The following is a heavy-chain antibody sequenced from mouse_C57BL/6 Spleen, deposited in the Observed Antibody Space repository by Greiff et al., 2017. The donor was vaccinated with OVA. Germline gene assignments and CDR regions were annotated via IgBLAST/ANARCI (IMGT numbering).Heavy chain of an antibody. V-gene: IGHV3-6*01. D-gene: IGHD2-4*01. J-gene: IGHJ3*01. CDR1: GYSITSGYY. Sequence: DVQVVESGPGLVKPSQSLSLTCSVTGYSITSGYYWNWIRQFPGNKLEWMGYISYDGSNNYNPSLKNRISITRDTSKNQFFLKLNSVTTEDTATYYCAREDYDLFAYWGQGTLVTVSA. CDR3: AREDYDLFAY. CDR2: ISYDGSN.